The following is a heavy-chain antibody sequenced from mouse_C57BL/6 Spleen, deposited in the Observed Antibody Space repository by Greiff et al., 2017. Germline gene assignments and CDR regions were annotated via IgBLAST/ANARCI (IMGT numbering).Heavy chain of an antibody. CDR3: VRDYYSKGGFAY. J-gene: IGHJ3*01. D-gene: IGHD2-5*01. Sequence: EVKVVESGGGLVKPGGSLKLSCAASGFTFSDYGMHWVRQAPEKGLEWVAYISSGSSTIYYADTVKGRFTISRDNAKNTLFLQMTSLRSEDTAMYYCVRDYYSKGGFAYWGQGTLVTVSA. CDR1: GFTFSDYG. CDR2: ISSGSSTI. V-gene: IGHV5-17*01.